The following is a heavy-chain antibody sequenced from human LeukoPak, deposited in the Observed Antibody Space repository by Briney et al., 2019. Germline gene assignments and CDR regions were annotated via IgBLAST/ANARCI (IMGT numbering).Heavy chain of an antibody. D-gene: IGHD2-15*01. CDR3: ARGGILPFDP. J-gene: IGHJ5*02. Sequence: SVKVSCKASGGTFCSYAISWVRQAPGQGLEWMGGVIPIFGTANYAQKFQGRVTITTDESTSTAYMELSSLRSEDTAVYYCARGGILPFDPWGQGTLVTVSS. V-gene: IGHV1-69*05. CDR2: VIPIFGTA. CDR1: GGTFCSYA.